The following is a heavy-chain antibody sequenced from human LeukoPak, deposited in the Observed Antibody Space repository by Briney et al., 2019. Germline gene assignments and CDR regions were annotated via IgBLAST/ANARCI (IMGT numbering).Heavy chain of an antibody. J-gene: IGHJ1*01. Sequence: ASVTVSCKVSGYTLTELSMHWVRQAPGKGLEWMGIINPSGGSTSYAQKFQGRVTMTRDTSTSTVYMELSSLRSEDTAVYYCARDESTSILWWWGQGTLVTVSS. D-gene: IGHD2-21*01. CDR3: ARDESTSILWW. CDR1: GYTLTELS. V-gene: IGHV1-46*01. CDR2: INPSGGST.